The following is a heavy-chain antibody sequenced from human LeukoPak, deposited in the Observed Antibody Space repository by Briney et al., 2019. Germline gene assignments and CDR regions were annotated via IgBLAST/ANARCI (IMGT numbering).Heavy chain of an antibody. CDR3: AREEGYCSSSSCSAPFDY. CDR2: MNPNSGNT. CDR1: GYTFTSYD. D-gene: IGHD2-2*01. J-gene: IGHJ4*02. V-gene: IGHV1-8*01. Sequence: ASVKVSCKASGYTFTSYDINWVRQATGQGLEWMGWMNPNSGNTGYAQKFQGRVTMTRNTSISTAYMELSSLRSEDTAVYYCAREEGYCSSSSCSAPFDYWGQGTLVTVSS.